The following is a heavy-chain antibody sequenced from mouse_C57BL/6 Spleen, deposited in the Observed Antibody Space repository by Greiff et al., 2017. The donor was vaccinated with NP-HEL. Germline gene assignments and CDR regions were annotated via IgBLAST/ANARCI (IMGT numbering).Heavy chain of an antibody. D-gene: IGHD1-1*01. CDR2: ISSGGSYT. CDR3: ARHSPFITTGYFDV. Sequence: EVMLVESGGGLVKPGGSLKLSCAASGFTFSSYGMSWVRQTPDKRLEWVATISSGGSYTYYPDSVKGRFTISRDNAKNTLYLQMSSLKSEDTAMYYCARHSPFITTGYFDVWGTGTTVTVSS. V-gene: IGHV5-6*03. J-gene: IGHJ1*03. CDR1: GFTFSSYG.